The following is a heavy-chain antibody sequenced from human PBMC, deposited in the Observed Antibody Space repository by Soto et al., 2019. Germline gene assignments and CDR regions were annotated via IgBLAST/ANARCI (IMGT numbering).Heavy chain of an antibody. CDR1: GFTFDDYA. J-gene: IGHJ6*02. V-gene: IGHV3-9*01. CDR2: IKWNSGTI. Sequence: GGSLRLSCAASGFTFDDYAMHWVRQAGSERKEWVSGIKWNSGTIGYAYSLNGRLTTSRDNARNSLYLQMNSLRAEDTAVYYCATDEEAGSVMEVWGQGTTVTVS. CDR3: ATDEEAGSVMEV. D-gene: IGHD6-13*01.